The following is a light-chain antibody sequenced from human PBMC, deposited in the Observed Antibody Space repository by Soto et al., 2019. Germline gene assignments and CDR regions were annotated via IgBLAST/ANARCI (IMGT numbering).Light chain of an antibody. V-gene: IGLV2-8*01. J-gene: IGLJ2*01. Sequence: QSALTQPPSASGSPGQSVTISCTGTSSDVGGYKYVSWYQQHPGKVPILMIYEVNKRPSGVPDRFSGSKSGNTASLTASGLQAEDEADYYCSSYGGSNNFVVFGGGTKVTVL. CDR1: SSDVGGYKY. CDR3: SSYGGSNNFVV. CDR2: EVN.